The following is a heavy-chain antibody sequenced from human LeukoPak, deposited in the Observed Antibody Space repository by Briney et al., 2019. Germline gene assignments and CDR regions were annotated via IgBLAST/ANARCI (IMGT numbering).Heavy chain of an antibody. Sequence: GASVKVSCKASGYTFTSYAMNWVRQAPGQGLEWMGRINAYNGNTYYAQNLQGRVSMTTDTSTSTAYMEVRSLRSDDTAVYYCARVWVVGTNNAEYFQHWGQGTLVTVSS. D-gene: IGHD1-26*01. J-gene: IGHJ1*01. CDR2: INAYNGNT. CDR1: GYTFTSYA. CDR3: ARVWVVGTNNAEYFQH. V-gene: IGHV1-18*01.